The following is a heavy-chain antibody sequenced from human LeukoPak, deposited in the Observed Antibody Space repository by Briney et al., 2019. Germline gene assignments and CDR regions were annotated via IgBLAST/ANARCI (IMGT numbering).Heavy chain of an antibody. Sequence: GGSLRLSCSASGFTFSSYSMNWVRQAPGKGLEWVSSISSSSSYIYYADSVKGRFTISRDNAKNSLYLQMNSLRAEDTAVYYCARVGRYYYDSSGYAGIEYFQHWGQGTLVTVSS. CDR2: ISSSSSYI. CDR1: GFTFSSYS. CDR3: ARVGRYYYDSSGYAGIEYFQH. V-gene: IGHV3-21*01. J-gene: IGHJ1*01. D-gene: IGHD3-22*01.